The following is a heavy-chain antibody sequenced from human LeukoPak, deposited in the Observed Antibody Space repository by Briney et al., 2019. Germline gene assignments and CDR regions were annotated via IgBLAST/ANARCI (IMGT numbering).Heavy chain of an antibody. CDR3: AKRSSDSSGYSDY. V-gene: IGHV3-23*01. CDR2: ISGSGGST. D-gene: IGHD3-22*01. Sequence: PGGSLRLSCAASGFTFSSYAMSWVRQTPGKGLEWVSAISGSGGSTHYADSVKGRFTISRDNSKNTLFLQMNSLRAEDTAAYYCAKRSSDSSGYSDYWGQGTLVTVSS. CDR1: GFTFSSYA. J-gene: IGHJ4*02.